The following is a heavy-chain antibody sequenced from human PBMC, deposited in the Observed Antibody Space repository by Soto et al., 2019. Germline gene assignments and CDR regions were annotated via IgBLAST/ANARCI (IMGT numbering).Heavy chain of an antibody. J-gene: IGHJ6*02. CDR2: IYHTGST. V-gene: IGHV4-30-2*01. CDR3: ARGSVPAAITSYYYGMDV. CDR1: GGSINRGCYS. D-gene: IGHD2-2*01. Sequence: SETLSLTCAVSGGSINRGCYSRSWIRQPPGKGLEWIGNIYHTGSTYYNPSLKSRVTISVDRSKNQFSLKLSSVTAADTAVYYCARGSVPAAITSYYYGMDVWGQGTTVTVSS.